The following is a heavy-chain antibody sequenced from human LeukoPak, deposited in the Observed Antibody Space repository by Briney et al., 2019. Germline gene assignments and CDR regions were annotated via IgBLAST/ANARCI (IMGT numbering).Heavy chain of an antibody. CDR1: GGSLNSNTHY. CDR2: IHYSGTT. V-gene: IGHV4-39*02. Sequence: PSETLSLTCIVFGGSLNSNTHYWSWIRQPPGRGLEWIGTIHYSGTTFYNPSLRSRVHLSVDTSKNQFSLRLSSVTAADTAVYYCAREAGSWNFGILDSWGQGILVTVSS. CDR3: AREAGSWNFGILDS. J-gene: IGHJ4*02. D-gene: IGHD1-7*01.